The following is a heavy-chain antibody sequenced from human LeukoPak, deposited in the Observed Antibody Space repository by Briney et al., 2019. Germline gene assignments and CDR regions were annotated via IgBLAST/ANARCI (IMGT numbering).Heavy chain of an antibody. V-gene: IGHV3-74*01. Sequence: PGGSLRLSCAAFGFTFSNYWMHWVRQAPGKGLVWVSRINSDGSSTSYADSVKGRFTISRDNAKNTLYLQMNSLRAEDTAVYYCARVSSGSYFRYYYYYMDVWGKGTTVTVSS. CDR1: GFTFSNYW. J-gene: IGHJ6*03. D-gene: IGHD1-26*01. CDR3: ARVSSGSYFRYYYYYMDV. CDR2: INSDGSST.